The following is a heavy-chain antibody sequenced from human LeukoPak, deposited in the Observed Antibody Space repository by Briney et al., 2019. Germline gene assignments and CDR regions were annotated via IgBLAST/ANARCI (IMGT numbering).Heavy chain of an antibody. CDR3: ARAAGSGSYLYYFDY. D-gene: IGHD3-10*01. Sequence: ASVKVSCKASGYTFTGYYMHWVRQAPGQGLEGMGWINPNSGDTNYAQKFQGRFTMTRDTSISTAYMELSRLRSDDTTVYYCARAAGSGSYLYYFDYWGQGTLVTVSS. V-gene: IGHV1-2*02. J-gene: IGHJ4*02. CDR2: INPNSGDT. CDR1: GYTFTGYY.